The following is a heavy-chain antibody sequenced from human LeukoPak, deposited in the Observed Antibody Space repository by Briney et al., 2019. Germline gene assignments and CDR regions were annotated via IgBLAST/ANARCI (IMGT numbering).Heavy chain of an antibody. CDR2: IRYDGSNK. CDR3: AREEGIDGSGYYYVLGQ. V-gene: IGHV3-30*02. J-gene: IGHJ4*02. Sequence: PGGSLRLSCAASGFTFNSYGMHWVRQAPGKGLEWVAFIRYDGSNKYYADSVKGRFTISRHNSKNTLYLQMNSLRAEDTAVYYCAREEGIDGSGYYYVLGQWGQGTLVTVSS. CDR1: GFTFNSYG. D-gene: IGHD3-22*01.